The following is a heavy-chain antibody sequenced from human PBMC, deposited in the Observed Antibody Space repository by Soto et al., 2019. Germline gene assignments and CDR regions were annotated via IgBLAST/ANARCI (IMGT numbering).Heavy chain of an antibody. V-gene: IGHV1-69*13. CDR2: IIPIFGTA. D-gene: IGHD1-26*01. CDR3: ARELVGANSYYYYGMDV. J-gene: IGHJ6*02. Sequence: ASVKVSCKASGGTFSSYAISWVRQAPGQGLEWMGGIIPIFGTANYAQKFQGRVTITADESTSTAYMELSSLRSEDTAVYYCARELVGANSYYYYGMDVWGQGTTVTVSS. CDR1: GGTFSSYA.